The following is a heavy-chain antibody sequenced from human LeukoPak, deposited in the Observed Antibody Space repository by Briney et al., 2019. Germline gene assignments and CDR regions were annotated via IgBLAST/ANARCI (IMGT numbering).Heavy chain of an antibody. J-gene: IGHJ6*02. D-gene: IGHD3-10*01. V-gene: IGHV3-23*01. CDR3: AKVRSYYYGMDV. Sequence: GGSLRLSCAASGFTFSSYGMHWVRQAPGKGLEWVSAISGSGGSTYYADSVKGRFTISRDNSKNTLYLQMNSLRAEDTAVYYCAKVRSYYYGMDVWGQGTTVTVSS. CDR1: GFTFSSYG. CDR2: ISGSGGST.